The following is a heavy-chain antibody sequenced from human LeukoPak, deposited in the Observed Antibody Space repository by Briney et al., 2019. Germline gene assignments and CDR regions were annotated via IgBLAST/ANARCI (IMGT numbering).Heavy chain of an antibody. CDR2: IYYSGST. D-gene: IGHD3-3*01. CDR3: ARQGVDFWSGYAATYPFDY. V-gene: IGHV4-59*08. CDR1: GGSLSSFY. J-gene: IGHJ4*02. Sequence: SETLSLTCTVSGGSLSSFYWSWIRQPPGKGLEWIGYIYYSGSTNYNPSLKSRVTISVDTSKNQFSLNLSSVTAVDTAVYYCARQGVDFWSGYAATYPFDYWGQGTLVTVSS.